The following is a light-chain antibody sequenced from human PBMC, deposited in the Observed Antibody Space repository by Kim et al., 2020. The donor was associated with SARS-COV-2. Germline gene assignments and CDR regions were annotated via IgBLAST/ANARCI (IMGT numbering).Light chain of an antibody. V-gene: IGKV1-33*01. CDR3: QHYDNLPLS. J-gene: IGKJ4*01. CDR1: QDISNY. CDR2: DVS. Sequence: ASVGDRVTITCQASQDISNYLNWYQHKPGKAPNLLIYDVSNLETGVPSRFSGSGSGTNFALTISSLQPEDIATYYCQHYDNLPLSFGGGTKVDIK.